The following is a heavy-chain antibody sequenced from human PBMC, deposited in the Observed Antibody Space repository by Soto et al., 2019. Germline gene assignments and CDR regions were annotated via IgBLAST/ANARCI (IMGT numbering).Heavy chain of an antibody. CDR2: IYYSGSN. CDR1: GGSISSYY. J-gene: IGHJ4*02. Sequence: ETLSLTCTVSGGSISSYYWSWIRQPPGKGLEWIGYIYYSGSNNYNPSLKSRVTISVDTSKNQFSLKLSSVTAADTAVYYCAREKYGDYWYYFDYWGQGTLVTVSS. V-gene: IGHV4-59*12. D-gene: IGHD4-17*01. CDR3: AREKYGDYWYYFDY.